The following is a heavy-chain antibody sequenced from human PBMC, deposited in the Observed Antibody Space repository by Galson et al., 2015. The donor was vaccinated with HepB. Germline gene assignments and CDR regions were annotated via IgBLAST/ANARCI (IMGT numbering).Heavy chain of an antibody. CDR2: VKRKPEGGTA. D-gene: IGHD6-19*01. V-gene: IGHV3-15*01. CDR3: STELGWLGGAF. CDR1: GFPFTNAW. Sequence: SLRLSCAVSGFPFTNAWLNWVRQAPGKGLEWIGRVKRKPEGGTADYAAPVKGRFIIARDESKHTIYLQMNRLNTEDAGVYFCSTELGWLGGAFWGQGTLFTVSS. J-gene: IGHJ4*02.